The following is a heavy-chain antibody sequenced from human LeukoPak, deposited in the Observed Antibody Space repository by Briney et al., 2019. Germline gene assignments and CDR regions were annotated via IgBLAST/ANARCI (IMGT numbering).Heavy chain of an antibody. V-gene: IGHV3-30*04. J-gene: IGHJ4*02. D-gene: IGHD2-2*01. CDR3: ARDEDIVVVPAAIGFDY. Sequence: PGRSLRLSCAASEFTFSSYAMHWVRQAPGKGLEWVAVISYDGSNKYYADSVKGRFTISRDNSKNTLYLQMNSLRAEDTAVYYCARDEDIVVVPAAIGFDYWGQGTLVTVSS. CDR2: ISYDGSNK. CDR1: EFTFSSYA.